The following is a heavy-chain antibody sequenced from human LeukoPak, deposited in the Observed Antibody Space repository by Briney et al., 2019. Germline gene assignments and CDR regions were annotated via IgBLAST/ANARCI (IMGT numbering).Heavy chain of an antibody. Sequence: ASVKVSCKASGYTFTGYYMHRVRQAPGQGLEWMGWINPNSGGTNYAQKFQGRVTMTRDTSISTAYMELSRLRSDDTAVYYCARDYYDSSGYSPFDYWGQGTLVTVSS. CDR2: INPNSGGT. D-gene: IGHD3-22*01. CDR1: GYTFTGYY. J-gene: IGHJ4*02. V-gene: IGHV1-2*02. CDR3: ARDYYDSSGYSPFDY.